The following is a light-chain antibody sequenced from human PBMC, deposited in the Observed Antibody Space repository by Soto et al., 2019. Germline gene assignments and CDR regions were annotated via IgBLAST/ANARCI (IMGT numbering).Light chain of an antibody. CDR1: QDIGSK. Sequence: EIVMTQSPAILSVSPGETGTLSCRASQDIGSKLAWYQQKPGQAPRLLMYDVSTRASAAPARFSGSGSGSEFTITISSLEPEDFAVYYCQQRSNWPPLTFGGGTKVDIK. V-gene: IGKV3-11*01. CDR2: DVS. CDR3: QQRSNWPPLT. J-gene: IGKJ4*01.